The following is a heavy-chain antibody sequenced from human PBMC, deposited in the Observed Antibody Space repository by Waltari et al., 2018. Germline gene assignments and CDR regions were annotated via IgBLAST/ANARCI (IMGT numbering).Heavy chain of an antibody. Sequence: EVYLVESGGALVQHVTSLILSCAASGFNIDTYSMLWVRQAPGMGLEWVAGISWNRASIAYADSVRGRFTMSRDNGKVSVALHMDSLRPEDTGLYFCVGNVASSGDSGYSDHWGQGTLVTVSA. CDR1: GFNIDTYS. J-gene: IGHJ4*02. V-gene: IGHV3-9*01. D-gene: IGHD3-22*01. CDR3: VGNVASSGDSGYSDH. CDR2: ISWNRASI.